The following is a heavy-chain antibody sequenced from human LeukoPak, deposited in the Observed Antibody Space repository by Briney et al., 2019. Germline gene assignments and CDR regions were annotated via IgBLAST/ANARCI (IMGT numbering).Heavy chain of an antibody. J-gene: IGHJ6*02. CDR2: INWNGGST. CDR3: AKARYCSGGSCQYYYYGMDV. CDR1: GFTFDDYG. D-gene: IGHD2-15*01. V-gene: IGHV3-20*04. Sequence: GGSLRLSCAASGFTFDDYGMSWVRQAPGKGLEWVSGINWNGGSTGYADSVKGRFTISRDNAKNSLYLQMNSLRAEDTAVYYCAKARYCSGGSCQYYYYGMDVWGQGTTVTVSS.